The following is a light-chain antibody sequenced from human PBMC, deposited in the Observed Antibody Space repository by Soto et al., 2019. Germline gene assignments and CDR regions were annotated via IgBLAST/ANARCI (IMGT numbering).Light chain of an antibody. CDR3: QQYGDSPLT. CDR2: GAS. J-gene: IGKJ4*01. Sequence: EIVVTQSPGTLSLSPGDRATLSCRASQSVSSSNLAWYQQKPVQAPRLLIYGASSRAPGIPDRFSGSASGTDITLTITRLEPEDFAVYYCQQYGDSPLTFGGGTKVEIK. CDR1: QSVSSSN. V-gene: IGKV3-20*01.